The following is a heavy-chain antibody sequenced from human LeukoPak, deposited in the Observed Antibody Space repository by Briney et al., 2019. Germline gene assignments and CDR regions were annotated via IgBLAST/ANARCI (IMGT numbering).Heavy chain of an antibody. CDR2: IYTSGST. Sequence: SETLSLTCTVSGGSISSGSYYWSWIRQPAGKGLEWNGRIYTSGSTNYNPSLKSRVTISVDTSKNQFSLKLSSVTAADTAVYYCASPTNWGQGTLVTVSS. CDR1: GGSISSGSYY. CDR3: ASPTN. V-gene: IGHV4-61*02. J-gene: IGHJ4*02.